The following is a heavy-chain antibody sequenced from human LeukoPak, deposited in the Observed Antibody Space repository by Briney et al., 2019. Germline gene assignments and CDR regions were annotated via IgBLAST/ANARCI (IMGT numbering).Heavy chain of an antibody. CDR2: INHSGST. CDR1: GVSFSGYY. D-gene: IGHD3-3*01. V-gene: IGHV4-34*01. Sequence: PSETLSLTCAVYGVSFSGYYWSWIRQPPGKGLEWIGEINHSGSTNYNPSLKSRVTISVDTSKNQFSLKLSSVTAADTAVYYCARGCVLRFLEWLLDYWGQGTLVTVSS. CDR3: ARGCVLRFLEWLLDY. J-gene: IGHJ4*02.